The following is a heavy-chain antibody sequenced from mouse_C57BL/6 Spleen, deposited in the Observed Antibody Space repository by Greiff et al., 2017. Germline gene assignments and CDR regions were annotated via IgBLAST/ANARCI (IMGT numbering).Heavy chain of an antibody. CDR2: IHPNSGST. D-gene: IGHD2-14*01. J-gene: IGHJ3*01. V-gene: IGHV1-64*01. CDR3: APQGGYSFAD. Sequence: VQLQQPGAELVKPGASVKLSCKASGYTFTSYWMHWVKQRPGQGLEWIGMIHPNSGSTNYNEKFKSRATLTVDKSSSTAYMQLSSLTSEDSAVYYCAPQGGYSFADWGQGTLVTVAA. CDR1: GYTFTSYW.